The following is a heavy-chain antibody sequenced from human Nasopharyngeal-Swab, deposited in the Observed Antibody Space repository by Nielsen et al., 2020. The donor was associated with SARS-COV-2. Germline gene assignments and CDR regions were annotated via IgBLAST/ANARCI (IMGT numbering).Heavy chain of an antibody. V-gene: IGHV3-23*01. Sequence: GGSLRLSCAASGFPFSSYAMSWVRQAPGKGLEWVSAIVGSGGSTFYADSVRGRFTISRDNSKNTLFLQMNSLRAEDTAVYYCAKPTTRSAFDIWCQGTMVTVSS. CDR1: GFPFSSYA. CDR3: AKPTTRSAFDI. J-gene: IGHJ3*02. D-gene: IGHD1-7*01. CDR2: IVGSGGST.